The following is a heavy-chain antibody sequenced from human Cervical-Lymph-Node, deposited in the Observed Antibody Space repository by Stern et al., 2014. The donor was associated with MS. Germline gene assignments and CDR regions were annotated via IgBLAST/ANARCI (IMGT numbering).Heavy chain of an antibody. J-gene: IGHJ4*02. Sequence: QVQLVQSGPGLVKPSQTLSLTCTVSGGSINRTSDYWSWIRQPAGKGLEWIGRIYISGNTDYNPPLKSGVPISIAASKTHFSLTLTSVTAADTAVYYCARESVRLAGAAIQLWSRPVFDSWGQGTLVTVSS. CDR2: IYISGNT. CDR3: ARESVRLAGAAIQLWSRPVFDS. V-gene: IGHV4-61*02. D-gene: IGHD5-18*01. CDR1: GGSINRTSDY.